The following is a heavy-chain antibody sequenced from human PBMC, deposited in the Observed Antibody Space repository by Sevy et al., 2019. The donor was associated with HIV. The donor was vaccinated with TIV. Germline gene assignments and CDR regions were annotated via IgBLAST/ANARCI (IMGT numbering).Heavy chain of an antibody. D-gene: IGHD1-26*01. J-gene: IGHJ3*02. Sequence: GGSLRLSCAASGFTVSSNYMSWVRQAPGKGLEWVSVIYSGGSTYYADSVKGRFTISRDNSKNTLYLQMNSLRAEDTAVYYCARAEGSIVGAHDAFDIWGQGTIVTVSS. V-gene: IGHV3-53*01. CDR3: ARAEGSIVGAHDAFDI. CDR1: GFTVSSNY. CDR2: IYSGGST.